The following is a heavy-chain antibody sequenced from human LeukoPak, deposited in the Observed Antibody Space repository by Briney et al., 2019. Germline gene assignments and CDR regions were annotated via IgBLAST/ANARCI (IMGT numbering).Heavy chain of an antibody. CDR3: ARGDDFWSGREYYFDY. V-gene: IGHV4-34*01. Sequence: SETLSLTCAVYGGSFSGYYWSWIRQPPGKGLEWIGEINHSGSTNYNPSLKSRVTISVDTSKNQFSLKLSSVTAADTAVYYCARGDDFWSGREYYFDYWGQGTLVTVSS. CDR2: INHSGST. CDR1: GGSFSGYY. J-gene: IGHJ4*02. D-gene: IGHD3-3*01.